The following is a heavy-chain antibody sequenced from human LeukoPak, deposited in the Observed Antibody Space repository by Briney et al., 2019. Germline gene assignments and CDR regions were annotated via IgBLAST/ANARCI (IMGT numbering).Heavy chain of an antibody. CDR1: GYIFTSYG. CDR3: ARVQGGRGDCSGGSCYYAFDI. V-gene: IGHV1-18*01. D-gene: IGHD2-15*01. Sequence: ASVKVSCKASGYIFTSYGISWVRQAPGQGLEWMGWISAYNGNTNYAQKLQGRVTMTTDTSTSTAYMELRSLRSDDTAVYYCARVQGGRGDCSGGSCYYAFDIWGQGTMVTVSS. CDR2: ISAYNGNT. J-gene: IGHJ3*02.